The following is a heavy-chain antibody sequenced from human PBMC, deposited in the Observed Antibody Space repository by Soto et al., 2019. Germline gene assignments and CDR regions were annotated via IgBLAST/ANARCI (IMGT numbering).Heavy chain of an antibody. CDR1: SGYISSSNW. CDR2: IYHSGST. J-gene: IGHJ4*02. CDR3: ARVGSGTNGTHAWDY. Sequence: QVQLQESGPGLVKPSGTLSLTCAVSSGYISSSNWWSWVRQPPGKGLEWIGEIYHSGSTNYNPSLKSRVTISVDKSKNQVSLKLSSVTAADTAVYYCARVGSGTNGTHAWDYWGQGTLVTVSS. D-gene: IGHD2-8*01. V-gene: IGHV4-4*02.